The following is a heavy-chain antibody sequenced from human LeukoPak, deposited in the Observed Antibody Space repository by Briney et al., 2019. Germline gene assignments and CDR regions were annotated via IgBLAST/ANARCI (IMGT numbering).Heavy chain of an antibody. V-gene: IGHV1-18*01. CDR3: ARVGLGYYYDSSGP. Sequence: ASVKVPCKASGYTFTSYGISWVRQAPGQGLEWMGWISAYNGNTNYAQKLQGRVTMTTDTSTSTAYMELRSLRSDDTAVYYCARVGLGYYYDSSGPWGQGTLVTVSS. D-gene: IGHD3-22*01. CDR1: GYTFTSYG. J-gene: IGHJ4*02. CDR2: ISAYNGNT.